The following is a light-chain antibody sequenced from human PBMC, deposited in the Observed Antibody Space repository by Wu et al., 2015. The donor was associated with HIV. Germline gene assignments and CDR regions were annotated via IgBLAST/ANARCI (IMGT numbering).Light chain of an antibody. CDR2: GAS. CDR3: QQYDKWPPWT. J-gene: IGKJ1*01. CDR1: QSVSSSY. V-gene: IGKV3-15*01. Sequence: VLTQYPGTLSLSPGERATLSCRASQSVSSSYIAWYQQKPGQAPRLLIYGASTRATGIPARFSGSGSVTEFTLTISSMQSEDFAVYYCQQYDKWPPWTFGQGTKVEIK.